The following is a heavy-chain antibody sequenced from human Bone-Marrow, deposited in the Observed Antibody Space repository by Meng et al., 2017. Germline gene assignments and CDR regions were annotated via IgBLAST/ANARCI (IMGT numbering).Heavy chain of an antibody. V-gene: IGHV1-69*05. CDR2: INAVFGTT. Sequence: SVKVSCKALGGIFSNYVIGWVRQAPGQGLEGMGGINAVFGTTNYAQKFQGRVTITTDESTSTVYMELTRLTSEDTAVYFCARKAGNCISTTCYSLDYWGQGTLVTVSS. J-gene: IGHJ4*02. CDR1: GGIFSNYV. CDR3: ARKAGNCISTTCYSLDY. D-gene: IGHD2-2*01.